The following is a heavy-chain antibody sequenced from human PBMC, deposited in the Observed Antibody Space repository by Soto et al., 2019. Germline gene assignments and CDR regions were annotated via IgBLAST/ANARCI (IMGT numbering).Heavy chain of an antibody. V-gene: IGHV4-4*02. CDR1: GDSVSSYYW. Sequence: PSETLSLTCAVSGDSVSSYYWWSWVRQPPGKGLEWIGEVYHDGSTNYKTSLKSRIIISVDESKNQFSLEMNSVTAADTAVYYCARLESYTGSYFDYWGQGILVTVSS. D-gene: IGHD1-26*01. CDR3: ARLESYTGSYFDY. J-gene: IGHJ4*02. CDR2: VYHDGST.